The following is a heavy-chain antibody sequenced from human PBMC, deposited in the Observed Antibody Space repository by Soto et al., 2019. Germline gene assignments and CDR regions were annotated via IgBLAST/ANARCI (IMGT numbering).Heavy chain of an antibody. CDR3: AGSIAVAGTPRFDY. Sequence: ASVKVSCKVSGYTLTELSMHWVRQAPGKGLEWMGGFDPEDGETIYAQKFQGRVTMTEDTSTDTAYMELSSLRSEDAAVYYCAGSIAVAGTPRFDYWGQGTLVTVSS. CDR1: GYTLTELS. D-gene: IGHD6-19*01. CDR2: FDPEDGET. V-gene: IGHV1-24*01. J-gene: IGHJ4*02.